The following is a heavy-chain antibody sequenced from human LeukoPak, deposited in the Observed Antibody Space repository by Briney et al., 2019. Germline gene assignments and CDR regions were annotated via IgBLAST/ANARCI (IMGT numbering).Heavy chain of an antibody. D-gene: IGHD1-1*01. V-gene: IGHV3-48*03. CDR1: GFTFSSYE. CDR3: AREGTGDNFDY. Sequence: PGGSLRLSCVASGFTFSSYEMNWVRQAPGEGLEWVSYITSSGSSIYYADSAKGRFTISRDNAKSSLYLQMNSLRAEDTAIYYCAREGTGDNFDYWGQGTPVTVSS. CDR2: ITSSGSSI. J-gene: IGHJ4*02.